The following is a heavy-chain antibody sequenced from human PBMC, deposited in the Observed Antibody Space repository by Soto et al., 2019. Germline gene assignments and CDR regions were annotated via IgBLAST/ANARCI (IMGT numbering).Heavy chain of an antibody. V-gene: IGHV3-48*02. J-gene: IGHJ3*02. CDR3: VRDSGWAFDI. CDR1: GFSFSSYS. Sequence: ESGGGLVQPGQSLRVSCAASGFSFSSYSMNWVRQAPGKGLEWISYISSSKTYIWYADSVKGRFTISRDNAKNPLSLQMTSLREEDTAVYYCVRDSGWAFDIWGLGTMVTVSS. D-gene: IGHD6-19*01. CDR2: ISSSKTYI.